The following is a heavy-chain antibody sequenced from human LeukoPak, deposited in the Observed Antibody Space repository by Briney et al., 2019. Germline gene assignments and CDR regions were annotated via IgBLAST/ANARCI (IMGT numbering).Heavy chain of an antibody. CDR3: AKDTSGWLLGMDV. J-gene: IGHJ6*02. CDR2: ISGSGGST. Sequence: GGSLRLSCAASGFTFSSYAMSWVRQAPGKGLEWVSAISGSGGSTHYADSVKGRFTISRDNSKNTLYLQMNSLRAEDTAVYYCAKDTSGWLLGMDVWGQGTTVTVSS. V-gene: IGHV3-23*01. CDR1: GFTFSSYA. D-gene: IGHD3-22*01.